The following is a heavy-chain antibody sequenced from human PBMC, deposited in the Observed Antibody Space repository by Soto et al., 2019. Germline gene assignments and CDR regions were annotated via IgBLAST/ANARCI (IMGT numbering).Heavy chain of an antibody. CDR3: VRTAREGAVAPHWFDR. D-gene: IGHD2-21*02. J-gene: IGHJ5*02. V-gene: IGHV4-30-4*01. CDR1: FASIRSTDYY. CDR2: VYYTGST. Sequence: TCTVSFASIRSTDYYWSWIRQAPWKGLEWIGYVYYTGSTYYNPSLMSRLTISVDTSKNQFSLKLTSVTAAETAVYYCVRTAREGAVAPHWFDRWGQGTQVTVSS.